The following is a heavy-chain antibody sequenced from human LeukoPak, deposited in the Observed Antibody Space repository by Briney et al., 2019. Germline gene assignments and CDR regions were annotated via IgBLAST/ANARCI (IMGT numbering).Heavy chain of an antibody. CDR3: ARAARDGYNTYYMDV. CDR2: ISSGGGTI. Sequence: GGSLRLSCAASGFTFSSYEMNWVRQAPGKGLEWVSYISSGGGTIYYADSVKGRFTISRDNAKNSLYLQMNSLRAEDTAVYYCARAARDGYNTYYMDVWGKGTTVTVSS. V-gene: IGHV3-48*03. J-gene: IGHJ6*03. CDR1: GFTFSSYE. D-gene: IGHD5-24*01.